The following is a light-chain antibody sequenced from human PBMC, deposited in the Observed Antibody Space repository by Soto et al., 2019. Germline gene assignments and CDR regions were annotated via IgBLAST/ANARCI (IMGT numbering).Light chain of an antibody. V-gene: IGKV3-20*01. J-gene: IGKJ4*01. Sequence: EIVLTQSPDTLSLSPGERATLSCRASQSVRSNSLAWYQQKPGQAPRFLIYDASSRATGIPDRFSGSGSGTDFTLTISRLEPEDFAVYYCQQYGSTPLTLGGGTKVDIK. CDR2: DAS. CDR1: QSVRSNS. CDR3: QQYGSTPLT.